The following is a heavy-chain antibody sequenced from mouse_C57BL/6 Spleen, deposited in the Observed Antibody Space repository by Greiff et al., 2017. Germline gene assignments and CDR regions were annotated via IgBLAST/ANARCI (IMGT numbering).Heavy chain of an antibody. V-gene: IGHV1-64*01. J-gene: IGHJ2*01. CDR3: AREDFYYGSSYFDY. CDR1: GYTFTSYW. CDR2: IHPNSGST. D-gene: IGHD1-1*01. Sequence: QVQLQQSGAELVKPGASVKLSCKASGYTFTSYWMHWVKQRPGQGLEWIGMIHPNSGSTNYNEKFKSKATLTVDKSSSTAYMQLSSLTSEDSAVYYCAREDFYYGSSYFDYWGQGTTLTVSS.